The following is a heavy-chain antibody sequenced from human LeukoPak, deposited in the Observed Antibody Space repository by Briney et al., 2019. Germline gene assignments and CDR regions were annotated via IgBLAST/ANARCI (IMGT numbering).Heavy chain of an antibody. J-gene: IGHJ3*02. Sequence: GGSLRLSCAASGFTVSSNYMSWVRQAPGKGLEWVSVIYSGGSTYYADSVKGRFTISRDNSKNTLYLQMNSLRAEDTAVYYCARAPHRFDASDIWGQGTMVTVSS. CDR3: ARAPHRFDASDI. CDR1: GFTVSSNY. CDR2: IYSGGST. V-gene: IGHV3-66*01.